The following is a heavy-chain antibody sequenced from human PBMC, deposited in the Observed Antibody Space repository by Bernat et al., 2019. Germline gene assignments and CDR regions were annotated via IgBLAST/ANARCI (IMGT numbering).Heavy chain of an antibody. V-gene: IGHV3-53*01. CDR1: GFTVTSTY. CDR3: ARDKRLDP. J-gene: IGHJ5*02. CDR2: IYNDGGT. Sequence: EVQLVESGGGLIQPGGSLRLSCAASGFTVTSTYMIWVRQAPGKGLEWVSVIYNDGGTNYADSVKGRFTISSDTSKNTLYLQMNSLRAEDTAVYYCARDKRLDPWGQGTLVTVSS.